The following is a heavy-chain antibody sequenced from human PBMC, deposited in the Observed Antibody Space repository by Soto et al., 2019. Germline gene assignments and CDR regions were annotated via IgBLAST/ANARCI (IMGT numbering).Heavy chain of an antibody. D-gene: IGHD5-12*01. J-gene: IGHJ4*02. CDR1: GGSISSGGYS. Sequence: SEPLRLTCAVSGGSISSGGYSWSWIRQPPGKGLEWIGYIYHSGSTYYNPSLKSRVTISVDRSKNQFSLKLSSVTAADTAVYSCARGQVATITPYDYWGQGTLVTVAS. CDR3: ARGQVATITPYDY. CDR2: IYHSGST. V-gene: IGHV4-30-2*01.